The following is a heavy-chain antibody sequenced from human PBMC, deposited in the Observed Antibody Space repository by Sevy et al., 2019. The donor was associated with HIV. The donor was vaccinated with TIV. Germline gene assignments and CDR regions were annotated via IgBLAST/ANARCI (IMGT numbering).Heavy chain of an antibody. CDR3: ARESGSDWYLDY. CDR1: GFIFSRYG. J-gene: IGHJ4*02. CDR2: IFNDGKTK. V-gene: IGHV3-33*01. Sequence: GGSLRLSCKASGFIFSRYGVHWVRQAPGKGLEWVASIFNDGKTKYYGDPVKGRFTISRDDSKNTLYLQMDSLSAEDTAVYYCARESGSDWYLDYWGQGTLVTVSS. D-gene: IGHD2-21*02.